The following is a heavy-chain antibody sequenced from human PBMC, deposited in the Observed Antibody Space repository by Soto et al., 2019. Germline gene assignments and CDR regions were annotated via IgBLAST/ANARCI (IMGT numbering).Heavy chain of an antibody. D-gene: IGHD6-13*01. J-gene: IGHJ1*01. CDR1: GFAFSSYW. CDR3: VRAIAAPDSV. V-gene: IGHV3-7*01. CDR2: IKQDGTVK. Sequence: PRGSMRLSCAASGFAFSSYWMSWFRQAPGKGLEWVANIKQDGTVKYYVDSVKGRFTISRDNAKNSLFLQMNSLRAEDSAVYYCVRAIAAPDSVWGQGTLGTVSS.